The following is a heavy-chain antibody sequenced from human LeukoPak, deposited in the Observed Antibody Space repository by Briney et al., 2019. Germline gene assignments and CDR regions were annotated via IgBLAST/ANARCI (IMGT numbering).Heavy chain of an antibody. J-gene: IGHJ4*02. D-gene: IGHD6-6*01. CDR1: GGSVSSGDYF. V-gene: IGHV4-61*02. Sequence: PSETLSLTCTVSGGSVSSGDYFWSWIRQPAGKGLEWIGRIYTSGSTNYNPSLKSRVTMSVDTSKNQFSLKLSSVTAADTAVYYCARDDMRYSSSYFDYWGQGTLVTVSS. CDR3: ARDDMRYSSSYFDY. CDR2: IYTSGST.